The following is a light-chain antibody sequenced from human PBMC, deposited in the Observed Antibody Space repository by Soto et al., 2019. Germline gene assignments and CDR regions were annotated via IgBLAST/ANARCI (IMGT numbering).Light chain of an antibody. CDR2: DDN. CDR1: GSNIGRNY. Sequence: QSVLTQPASLSATPGEEVTISCSGRGSNIGRNYVSWYRQFPGTAPQLLIYDDNKRHSGVPDRLSGSRYGTSASLAIAGLQPGDEADYYCGTWDESLGAGVFGGGTQLTVL. J-gene: IGLJ2*01. CDR3: GTWDESLGAGV. V-gene: IGLV1-51*01.